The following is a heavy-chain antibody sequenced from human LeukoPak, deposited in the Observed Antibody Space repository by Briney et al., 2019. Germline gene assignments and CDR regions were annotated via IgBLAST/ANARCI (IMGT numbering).Heavy chain of an antibody. CDR3: ARDGVWSGAYNWFDP. CDR1: GGSFSGYY. V-gene: IGHV4-34*01. CDR2: INHSGST. J-gene: IGHJ5*02. D-gene: IGHD3-3*01. Sequence: SETLSLTCAVYGGSFSGYYWSWLRQPPGKGLEWIGEINHSGSTNYNPSLKSRVTISVDTSKNQFSLKLSSVTAADTAVYYCARDGVWSGAYNWFDPWGQGTLVTVSS.